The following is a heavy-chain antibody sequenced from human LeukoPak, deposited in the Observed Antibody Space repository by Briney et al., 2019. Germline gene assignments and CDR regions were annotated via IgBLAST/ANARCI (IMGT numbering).Heavy chain of an antibody. V-gene: IGHV4-4*02. J-gene: IGHJ4*02. CDR1: GGSISSSNW. D-gene: IGHD2-2*01. CDR2: IYHSGST. CDR3: ATTADQLTPLGY. Sequence: SETLSLTCAVSGGSISSSNWWSRVRQPPGKGLEWIGEIYHSGSTNYNPSLKSRVTISVDKSKNQFSLKLCSVTAADTVVYYCATTADQLTPLGYWGQGTLVTVSS.